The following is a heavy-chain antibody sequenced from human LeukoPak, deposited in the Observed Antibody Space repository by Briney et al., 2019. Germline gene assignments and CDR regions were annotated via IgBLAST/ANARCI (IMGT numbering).Heavy chain of an antibody. CDR3: AKGRSGWYEGLDY. D-gene: IGHD6-19*01. J-gene: IGHJ4*02. Sequence: GGSLRLSCTASGVTFSTYAMTWVRQAPGKGQEWVSVISHGGDSAWYADSVKGRFTISRDNSKSTLFLQMNSLRADDTAIYYCAKGRSGWYEGLDYWGQGILVTVSS. CDR2: ISHGGDSA. CDR1: GVTFSTYA. V-gene: IGHV3-23*01.